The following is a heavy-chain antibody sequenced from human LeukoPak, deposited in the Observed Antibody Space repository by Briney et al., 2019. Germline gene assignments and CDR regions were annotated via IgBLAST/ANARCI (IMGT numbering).Heavy chain of an antibody. CDR1: GYTFTSYG. CDR3: ARVLNYYGSGSYYWDYYYGMDV. CDR2: ISAYNGNT. J-gene: IGHJ6*02. D-gene: IGHD3-10*01. Sequence: GASVTVSCKASGYTFTSYGISWVRQAPGQGLEWMGWISAYNGNTNYAQKLQGRVTMTTDTSTSTAYMELRSLRSDDTAVYYCARVLNYYGSGSYYWDYYYGMDVWGQGTTVTVSS. V-gene: IGHV1-18*01.